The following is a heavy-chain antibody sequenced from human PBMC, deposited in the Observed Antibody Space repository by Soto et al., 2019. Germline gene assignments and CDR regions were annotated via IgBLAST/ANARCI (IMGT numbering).Heavy chain of an antibody. CDR3: ARVGVRGVITYYFDY. V-gene: IGHV1-2*04. CDR1: GYTFTGYY. D-gene: IGHD3-10*01. Sequence: QVQLVQSGAEVKKPGASVKVSCKASGYTFTGYYMHWVRQAPGQGLEWMGWINPNSGGTNYAQKLQGWVTMTRDTSNSTAYMELSRLRSDDTAVYYWARVGVRGVITYYFDYWGQGTLVTVSS. CDR2: INPNSGGT. J-gene: IGHJ4*02.